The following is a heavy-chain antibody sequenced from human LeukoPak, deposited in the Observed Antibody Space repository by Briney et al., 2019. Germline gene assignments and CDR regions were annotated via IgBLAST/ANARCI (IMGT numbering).Heavy chain of an antibody. Sequence: SETLFLTCNVSGGSISSGDKHWGWIRQPPGKGLEWIGYIYYSGSTYYNPSLKSRLTISVDTSENQFSLHLTSVTAADTAVYFCARVTRWAGLDFWGQGTLVTVSS. J-gene: IGHJ4*02. CDR3: ARVTRWAGLDF. CDR2: IYYSGST. D-gene: IGHD2-21*02. CDR1: GGSISSGDKH. V-gene: IGHV4-30-4*01.